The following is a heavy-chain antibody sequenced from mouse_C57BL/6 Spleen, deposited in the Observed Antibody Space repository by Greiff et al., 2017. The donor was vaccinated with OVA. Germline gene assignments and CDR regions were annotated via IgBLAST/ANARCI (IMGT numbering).Heavy chain of an antibody. D-gene: IGHD1-1*01. J-gene: IGHJ2*01. CDR2: IYPGGGYT. Sequence: VQVVESGAELVRPGTSVKMSCKASGYTFTNYWIGWAKQRPGHGLEWIGDIYPGGGYTNYNEKFKGKATLTADKSSSTAYMQYISLTSEDSAIYCGTRADTTVSKSYDYWGQGTTLTVSS. CDR1: GYTFTNYW. V-gene: IGHV1-63*01. CDR3: TRADTTVSKSYDY.